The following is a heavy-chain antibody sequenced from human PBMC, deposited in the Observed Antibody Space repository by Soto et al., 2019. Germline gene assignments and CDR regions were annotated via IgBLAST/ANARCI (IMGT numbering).Heavy chain of an antibody. D-gene: IGHD2-15*01. Sequence: QVQLVQSGAEVKKPGASVKVSCKASGYTFTSYAMHWVHQAPGQRLEWMGWINAGNGNTKYSQKFQGRVTITRDTSARTAYMELSSLRSEATDVYYCARGPGGPDGPGDYWGQGTLVTVSS. V-gene: IGHV1-3*01. CDR2: INAGNGNT. CDR3: ARGPGGPDGPGDY. J-gene: IGHJ4*02. CDR1: GYTFTSYA.